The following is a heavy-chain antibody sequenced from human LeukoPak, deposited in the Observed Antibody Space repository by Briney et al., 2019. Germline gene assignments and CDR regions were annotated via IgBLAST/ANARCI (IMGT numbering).Heavy chain of an antibody. J-gene: IGHJ6*03. V-gene: IGHV3-30*02. CDR1: GFTFRRFG. Sequence: GGSLRLSCVASGFTFRRFGMHWVRQAPGKGLDWVTFIRTDGSNKYYADSVKGRFTISRDNSKNTLYLQMNSLRAEDTAVYYCAKDGERGYSYGSFYYYYYYMDVWGKGTTVTVSS. D-gene: IGHD5-18*01. CDR2: IRTDGSNK. CDR3: AKDGERGYSYGSFYYYYYYMDV.